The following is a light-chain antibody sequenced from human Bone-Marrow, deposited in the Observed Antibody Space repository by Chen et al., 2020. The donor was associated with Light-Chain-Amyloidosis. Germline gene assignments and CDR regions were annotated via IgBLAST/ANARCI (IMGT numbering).Light chain of an antibody. CDR1: QTISSNY. V-gene: IGKV3-20*01. J-gene: IGKJ4*01. CDR2: GSS. CDR3: QQYGTSPLT. Sequence: EIVLTPSPVTLSLSPGEGANLSCRASQTISSNYLTWYQQKVGQAPRLLIYGSSSRATGIPDRFTGSGSGTDFTLTINRLEPEDFAMYYCQQYGTSPLTFGGGTKVEIK.